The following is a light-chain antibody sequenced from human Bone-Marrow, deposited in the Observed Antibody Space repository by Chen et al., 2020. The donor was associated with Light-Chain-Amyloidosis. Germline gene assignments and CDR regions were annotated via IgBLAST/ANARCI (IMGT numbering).Light chain of an antibody. CDR1: NIGSTS. Sequence: SYVLTQPSSVSVAPGQTATIACGGNNIGSTSVHWYQQTPGQAPRLVVYDDSDRPSGIPERLSDSNSGNTATLTISRVEAGDEADYYCQVWDRSSDRPVFGGGTKLTVL. V-gene: IGLV3-21*02. CDR2: DDS. J-gene: IGLJ3*02. CDR3: QVWDRSSDRPV.